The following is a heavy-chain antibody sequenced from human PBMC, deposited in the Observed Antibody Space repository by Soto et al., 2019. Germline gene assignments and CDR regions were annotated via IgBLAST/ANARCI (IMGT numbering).Heavy chain of an antibody. CDR2: IWYDGSNK. J-gene: IGHJ6*02. CDR1: GFTFSSYG. CDR3: ARGENRAYCTNGVCYTVANYYYGMDV. Sequence: QVQLVESGGGVVQPGRSLRLSCAASGFTFSSYGMHWVRQAPGKGLEWVAVIWYDGSNKYYADSVKGRFTISRDNSKNTLYLQMNSLRAEDTAVYYCARGENRAYCTNGVCYTVANYYYGMDVWGQGTTVTVSS. V-gene: IGHV3-33*01. D-gene: IGHD2-8*01.